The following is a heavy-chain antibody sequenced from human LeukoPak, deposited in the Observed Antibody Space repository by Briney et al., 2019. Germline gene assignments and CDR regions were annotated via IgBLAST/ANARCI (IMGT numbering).Heavy chain of an antibody. V-gene: IGHV1-18*04. CDR3: ARVGRYCTNGVCYYAY. D-gene: IGHD2-8*01. J-gene: IGHJ4*02. CDR1: GYTFTGYY. CDR2: ISAYNGNT. Sequence: GASVKVSCKASGYTFTGYYMHWVRQAPGQGLEWMGWISAYNGNTNYAQKLQGRVTMTTDTSTSTAYMELRSLRSDDTAVYYCARVGRYCTNGVCYYAYWGQGTLVTVSS.